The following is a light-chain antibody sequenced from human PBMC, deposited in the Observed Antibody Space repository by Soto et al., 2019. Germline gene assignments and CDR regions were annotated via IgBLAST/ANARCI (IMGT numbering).Light chain of an antibody. CDR1: QSISSW. CDR3: QQYDSYPRT. CDR2: DAS. Sequence: DIQMPQSPSTLSTSVGDRVTITCRASQSISSWLAWYQQKPGKAPRLLIYDASNLEGGVPSRFSGSGSGTEFTLSISSLQPDDFATYYCQQYDSYPRTFGQGTKVDIK. J-gene: IGKJ1*01. V-gene: IGKV1-5*01.